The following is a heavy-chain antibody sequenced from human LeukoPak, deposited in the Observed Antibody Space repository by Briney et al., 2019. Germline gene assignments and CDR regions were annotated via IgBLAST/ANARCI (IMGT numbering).Heavy chain of an antibody. CDR2: FNPENGNT. J-gene: IGHJ4*02. D-gene: IGHD6-13*01. CDR3: AREHSSSWDQFDY. V-gene: IGHV1-18*01. CDR1: GYSFVGYG. Sequence: ASVKVSCKASGYSFVGYGITWVRQAPGQGLEWMGWFNPENGNTNYAQKVQGRVTMTADTSTSTSYMELRSLRSDDTAVYYCAREHSSSWDQFDYWGQRTLVTVSS.